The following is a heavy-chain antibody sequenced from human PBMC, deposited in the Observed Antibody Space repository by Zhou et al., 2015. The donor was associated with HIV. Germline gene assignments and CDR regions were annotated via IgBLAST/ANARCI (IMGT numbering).Heavy chain of an antibody. J-gene: IGHJ4*02. Sequence: QVQLVQSGAEVKKPGSSVKVSCKASGGSFSSFAFGWVRQAPEQGLEWMGGIIPLLGTANYAQKFQGRVTITADEPTISAGESTRTGYMELSSLRSEDTAVYYCAGGTFWNNYYLFDYWGQGTLVTVSS. V-gene: IGHV1-69*01. CDR3: AGGTFWNNYYLFDY. D-gene: IGHD3-3*01. CDR1: GGSFSSFA. CDR2: IIPLLGTA.